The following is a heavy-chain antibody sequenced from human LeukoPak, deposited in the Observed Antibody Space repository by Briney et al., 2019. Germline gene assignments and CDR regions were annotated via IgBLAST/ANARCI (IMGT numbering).Heavy chain of an antibody. CDR2: IKPDGSEK. Sequence: GGSLRLSCAASGFPFSGYWTSWVPQAPGKGLEWVANIKPDGSEKSYVDSVKGRFTISRDNAKNSLYLQMNSLRAEDTAVYYCARGQMAGYWGQGTLVTVSS. CDR1: GFPFSGYW. V-gene: IGHV3-7*05. CDR3: ARGQMAGY. J-gene: IGHJ4*02. D-gene: IGHD5-24*01.